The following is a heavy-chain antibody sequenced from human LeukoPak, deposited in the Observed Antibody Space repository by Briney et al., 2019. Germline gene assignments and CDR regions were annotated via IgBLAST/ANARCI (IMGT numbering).Heavy chain of an antibody. D-gene: IGHD6-13*01. J-gene: IGHJ5*01. V-gene: IGHV1-46*01. CDR2: INPSGGST. Sequence: ASVKVSCKASGYTFTSYYMHWVRQAPGQGLEWMGIINPSGGSTNYAQKFQGRVTMTRDMSTSTVYMELSSLRSEDTAVYYCARVGGQQPKDENWFDSWGQGTLVTVCS. CDR1: GYTFTSYY. CDR3: ARVGGQQPKDENWFDS.